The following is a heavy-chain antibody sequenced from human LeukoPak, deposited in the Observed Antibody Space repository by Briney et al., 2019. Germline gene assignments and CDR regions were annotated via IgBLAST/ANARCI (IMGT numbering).Heavy chain of an antibody. CDR1: GFTFSNYW. J-gene: IGHJ5*01. CDR2: IKGDGSHT. D-gene: IGHD3-9*01. Sequence: GGSLRLSCAASGFTFSNYWMHWVRQAPGKGLVWVSRIKGDGSHTIYADSVKGRFTISRDNAKNTLYLQMRSLRAEDAAVYYCVRDWDHFDFDSWGQGTLVTVSS. CDR3: VRDWDHFDFDS. V-gene: IGHV3-74*01.